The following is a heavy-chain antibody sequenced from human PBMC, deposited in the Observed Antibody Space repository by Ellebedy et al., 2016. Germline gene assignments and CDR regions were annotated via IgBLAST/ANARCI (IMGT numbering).Heavy chain of an antibody. J-gene: IGHJ3*02. CDR3: AKYVEKVEGPYAFDI. CDR1: GFTFSTYA. V-gene: IGHV3-23*01. D-gene: IGHD3-10*02. CDR2: ITDSGDTT. Sequence: GESLKISCAASGFTFSTYAMTWVRQAPGKGLEWVSSITDSGDTTFYADSVKGRFAISRDNSKNTLSLQMSSLRADDTAVYYCAKYVEKVEGPYAFDIWGQGTMVTVSS.